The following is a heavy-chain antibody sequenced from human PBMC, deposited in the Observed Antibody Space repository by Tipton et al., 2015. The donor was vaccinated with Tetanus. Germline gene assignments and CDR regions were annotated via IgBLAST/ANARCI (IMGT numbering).Heavy chain of an antibody. D-gene: IGHD5-18*01. CDR3: RAGSWL. CDR2: IWYDGSTK. V-gene: IGHV3-33*03. J-gene: IGHJ4*02. Sequence: SLRLSCAASGFGFSYYGMHWVRQAPGKGLEWVTVIWYDGSTKYYTDSVKGRFTISRDNAKNSLFLQMTSLRAEDTAMYYCRAGSWLGGPGTLVTASS. CDR1: GFGFSYYG.